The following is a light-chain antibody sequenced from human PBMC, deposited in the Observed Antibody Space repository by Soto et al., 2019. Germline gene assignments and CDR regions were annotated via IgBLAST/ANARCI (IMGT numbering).Light chain of an antibody. V-gene: IGKV1-8*01. CDR2: AAS. CDR3: QHYHSYTWT. CDR1: QDISHY. J-gene: IGKJ1*01. Sequence: AIRMTQSPSSLSASTGDRVTITCRASQDISHYLVWYQQKPGKAPKVLIYAASTLQGGVSSRFSGSGSGTDFTLTINGLQSEDFATYFCQHYHSYTWTFGQGTKVEV.